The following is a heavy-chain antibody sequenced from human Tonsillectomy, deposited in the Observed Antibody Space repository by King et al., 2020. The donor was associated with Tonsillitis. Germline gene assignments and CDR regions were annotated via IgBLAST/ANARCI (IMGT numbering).Heavy chain of an antibody. Sequence: QLQLQESGPGLVKPSETLSPTCLVFGGSSSRYYWGWIRQSPGKGLEWIGYIDYSGGPNSNPSLKSRVTISVDTSKNPCSLKVSSVTAADTAVYYCARDFGDFWSGNWFDPWGQGTLVTVSS. CDR2: IDYSGGP. J-gene: IGHJ5*02. CDR3: ARDFGDFWSGNWFDP. V-gene: IGHV4-59*01. CDR1: GGSSSRYY. D-gene: IGHD3-3*01.